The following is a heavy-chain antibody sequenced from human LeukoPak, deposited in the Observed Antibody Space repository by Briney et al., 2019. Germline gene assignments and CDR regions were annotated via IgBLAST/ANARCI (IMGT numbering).Heavy chain of an antibody. CDR1: GFTFSSYW. CDR2: IKQDGGEK. V-gene: IGHV3-7*01. CDR3: ARVEDMITFGGVIVLDAFDI. D-gene: IGHD3-16*02. Sequence: GGSLRLSCAAPGFTFSSYWMSWVRQAPGKGLEWVANIKQDGGEKYYVDSVKGRFTISRDNAKNSLYLQMNSLRAEDTAVYYCARVEDMITFGGVIVLDAFDIWGQGTMVTVSS. J-gene: IGHJ3*02.